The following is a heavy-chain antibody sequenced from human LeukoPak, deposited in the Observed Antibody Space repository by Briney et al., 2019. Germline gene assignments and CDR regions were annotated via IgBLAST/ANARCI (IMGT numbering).Heavy chain of an antibody. Sequence: GASVNVSCKASGGTFISYAISWVRQAPGQGLEWMGGIIPIFGTANYAQKFQGRVTITADESTSIAYMELSSLRSEDTAVYYCARDRMGYYDSSGYYGEGFDYWGQGTLVTVSS. D-gene: IGHD3-22*01. J-gene: IGHJ4*02. CDR1: GGTFISYA. CDR3: ARDRMGYYDSSGYYGEGFDY. CDR2: IIPIFGTA. V-gene: IGHV1-69*01.